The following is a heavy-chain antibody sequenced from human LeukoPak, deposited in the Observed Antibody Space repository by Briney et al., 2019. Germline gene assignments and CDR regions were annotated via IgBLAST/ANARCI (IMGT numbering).Heavy chain of an antibody. CDR3: AKRGSGSNRAGYNWFDP. Sequence: PGGSLRLSCAAFGFTFSSYDMTWVRQAPGKGLEWVSYISNSGNTIYYADSVKGRFTISRDNSLYLQMSSLRAEDTAVYYCAKRGSGSNRAGYNWFDPWGQGTLVTVSS. J-gene: IGHJ5*02. D-gene: IGHD3-10*01. CDR1: GFTFSSYD. CDR2: ISNSGNTI. V-gene: IGHV3-48*03.